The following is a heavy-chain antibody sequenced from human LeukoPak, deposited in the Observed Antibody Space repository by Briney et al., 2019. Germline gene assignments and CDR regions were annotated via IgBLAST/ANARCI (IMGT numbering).Heavy chain of an antibody. CDR1: GFTLITND. D-gene: IGHD1-14*01. J-gene: IGHJ4*02. V-gene: IGHV3-53*01. CDR3: ARGVEPLAANTLAY. CDR2: LYSDGNT. Sequence: GGSLRLSCAASGFTLITNDMTLVRQAPGKGLEWASVLYSDGNTRYADSVQGRFTISSDNSKRPLYLERNSLSPDDSAVYYCARGVEPLAANTLAYWGQGTLVTVSS.